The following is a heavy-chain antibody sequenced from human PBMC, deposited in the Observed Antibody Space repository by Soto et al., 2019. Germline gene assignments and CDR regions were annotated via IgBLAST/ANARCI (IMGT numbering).Heavy chain of an antibody. D-gene: IGHD3-16*02. CDR2: INHSGST. Sequence: PSETLSLNCAVYGGSFSGYYWSWIRQPPGKGLEWIGEINHSGSTNYNPSLKSRVTISVDTSKNQFSLKLSSVTAADTAVYYCARGGYYDYVWGIYRFPYYFDYWGQGTLVTVSS. V-gene: IGHV4-34*01. CDR1: GGSFSGYY. J-gene: IGHJ4*02. CDR3: ARGGYYDYVWGIYRFPYYFDY.